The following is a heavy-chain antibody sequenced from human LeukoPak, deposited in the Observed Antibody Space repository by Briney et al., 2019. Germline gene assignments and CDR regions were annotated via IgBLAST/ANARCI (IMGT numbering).Heavy chain of an antibody. D-gene: IGHD1-7*01. Sequence: SVKVSCKASGGTFSSYAISWVRQAPGQGLEWMGRITPIFGTANYAQKFQGRVTITTDESTSTAYMELSSLRSEDTAVYYCASSPSTPVNNWNYEEDRYYFDYWGQGTLVTVSS. CDR3: ASSPSTPVNNWNYEEDRYYFDY. J-gene: IGHJ4*02. CDR1: GGTFSSYA. V-gene: IGHV1-69*05. CDR2: ITPIFGTA.